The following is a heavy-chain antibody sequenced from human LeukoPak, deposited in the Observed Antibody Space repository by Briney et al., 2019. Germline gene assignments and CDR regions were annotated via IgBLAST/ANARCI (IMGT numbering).Heavy chain of an antibody. CDR2: ISAYNGNT. CDR3: ARGPLYYDFWSGYYFFDY. V-gene: IGHV1-18*01. Sequence: GASVKVSCKASGYTFTSYGISWVGQAPGQWLEWMGWISAYNGNTNYAQKLQGRVTMTTDTSTSTAYMELRSLRSDDTAVYYCARGPLYYDFWSGYYFFDYWGQGTLLTVSS. J-gene: IGHJ4*02. D-gene: IGHD3-3*01. CDR1: GYTFTSYG.